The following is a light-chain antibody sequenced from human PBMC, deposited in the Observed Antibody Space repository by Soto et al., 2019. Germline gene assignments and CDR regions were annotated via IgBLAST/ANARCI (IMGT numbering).Light chain of an antibody. V-gene: IGKV3-11*01. CDR3: QQRSNWPPLT. CDR1: QSVSSY. CDR2: DAS. J-gene: IGKJ4*01. Sequence: EIVLTQSPATLSLSPGERATLSCRASQSVSSYLAWYQQQPGQAPSLLIYDASNRATGIPARFSGSGSGTDFTLTISIREPEDFAFYYCQQRSNWPPLTFGGGTKVEIK.